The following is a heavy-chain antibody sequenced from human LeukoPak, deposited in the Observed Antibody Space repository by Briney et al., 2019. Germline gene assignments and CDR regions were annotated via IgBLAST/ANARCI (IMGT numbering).Heavy chain of an antibody. D-gene: IGHD2-8*01. CDR2: IIPIFGTA. V-gene: IGHV1-69*05. CDR1: GGTFSSYA. Sequence: GASVKVSCKASGGTFSSYAISWVRQAPGQGLEWMGGIIPIFGTANYAQKFQRRVTITTDESTSTAYMELSSLRSEDTAVYYCATRYCTNGVCQVQAFDIWGQGTMVTVSS. CDR3: ATRYCTNGVCQVQAFDI. J-gene: IGHJ3*02.